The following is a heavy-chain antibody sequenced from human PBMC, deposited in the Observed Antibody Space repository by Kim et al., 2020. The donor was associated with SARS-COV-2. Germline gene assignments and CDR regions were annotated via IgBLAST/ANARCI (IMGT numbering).Heavy chain of an antibody. V-gene: IGHV3-74*03. CDR2: INFDGSAT. CDR3: ATNPSHGYLEY. J-gene: IGHJ4*02. D-gene: IGHD6-25*01. CDR1: GLTLSSNW. Sequence: GGSLRLSCEASGLTLSSNWMHWVRQVPVKGLVWVARINFDGSATTYVDSVKGRFTISRDNAKNTAYLQMNSLRDEDTAVYRCATNPSHGYLEYWGQGTLVTVSS.